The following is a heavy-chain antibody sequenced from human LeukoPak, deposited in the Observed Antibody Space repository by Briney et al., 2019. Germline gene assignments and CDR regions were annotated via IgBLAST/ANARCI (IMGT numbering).Heavy chain of an antibody. CDR2: ISYDGSQK. D-gene: IGHD2-21*01. Sequence: TGGSLRLSCAASGFTFSGYAMHWVRQAPGKGLEWVAVISYDGSQKYYADSVTGRFTISRDNSKNTLFLQMTSLRPEDTAVYHCASLLIPDIDYWGQGTLVTVSS. CDR1: GFTFSGYA. J-gene: IGHJ4*02. CDR3: ASLLIPDIDY. V-gene: IGHV3-30-3*01.